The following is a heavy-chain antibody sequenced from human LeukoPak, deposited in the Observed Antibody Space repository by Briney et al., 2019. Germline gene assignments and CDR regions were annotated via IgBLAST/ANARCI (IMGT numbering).Heavy chain of an antibody. J-gene: IGHJ4*02. CDR3: ARGSHYYASSGYYAAGY. CDR1: GFTFSSYW. Sequence: GGSLRLSCAASGFTFSSYWMSWVRQTPGKGLEWVANIKKDGSEKLYVDSVKGRFTISRDNAKNSLYLQMNSLRAEDTAVYYCARGSHYYASSGYYAAGYWGQGTLVTVSS. D-gene: IGHD3-22*01. CDR2: IKKDGSEK. V-gene: IGHV3-7*04.